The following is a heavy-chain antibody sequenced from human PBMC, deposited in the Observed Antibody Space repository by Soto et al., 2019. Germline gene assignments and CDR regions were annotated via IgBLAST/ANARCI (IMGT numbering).Heavy chain of an antibody. J-gene: IGHJ6*03. CDR1: GGSISSYY. CDR2: ISYSGST. V-gene: IGHV4-59*01. CDR3: ARVQSGITVYMDV. D-gene: IGHD1-20*01. Sequence: SETLSLTCTVSGGSISSYYWSWFRQPPGKGLEWIGYISYSGSTNYNPSLKSRVTISVDTSKNQFSLKLSSVTAADTAVYYCARVQSGITVYMDVGGTGTTVTVSS.